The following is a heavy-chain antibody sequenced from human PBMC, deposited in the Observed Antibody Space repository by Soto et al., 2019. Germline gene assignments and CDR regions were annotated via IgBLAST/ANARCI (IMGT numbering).Heavy chain of an antibody. D-gene: IGHD1-26*01. V-gene: IGHV4-59*12. CDR2: IYNSGRY. CDR3: AREGGSGSPDWYFNV. Sequence: NPSETLSLTCTVSGGFIWGWIRQSPDKGLEWIGYIYNSGRYNYNPSLESRLTISIDTSKNHFSLELSSVTAADTAVYYCAREGGSGSPDWYFNVWGRGTLVTVSS. CDR1: GGFI. J-gene: IGHJ2*01.